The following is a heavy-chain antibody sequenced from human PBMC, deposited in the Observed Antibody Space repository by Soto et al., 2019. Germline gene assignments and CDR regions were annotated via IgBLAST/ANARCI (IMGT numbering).Heavy chain of an antibody. CDR1: GGSITSSSYY. J-gene: IGHJ4*02. V-gene: IGHV4-39*02. CDR3: AREVGRYCSGGSCQVDY. Sequence: QLQLQESGPGLVKPSETLSLTCTVSGGSITSSSYYWGWIRQPPGKGLEWIGSIYYSGNTYYTPSRTSRATVSVDTSKNQFSLKLSPVTAADTAVYYCAREVGRYCSGGSCQVDYWGQGTLVTVSS. D-gene: IGHD2-15*01. CDR2: IYYSGNT.